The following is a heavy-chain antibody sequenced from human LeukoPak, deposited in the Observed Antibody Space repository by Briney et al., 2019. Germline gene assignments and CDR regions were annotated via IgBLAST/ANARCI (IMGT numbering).Heavy chain of an antibody. CDR3: AKDRMYYDFWSGYSVDAFDI. V-gene: IGHV3-30*02. D-gene: IGHD3-3*01. CDR1: GFTFSSYG. J-gene: IGHJ3*02. Sequence: PGGSLRLSCAASGFTFSSYGMHWVRQAPGKGREWVAFIRYDGSNKYYADSVKDRFTISRDNSKNTLYLQMNSLRAEDTAVYYCAKDRMYYDFWSGYSVDAFDIWGQGTMVTVSS. CDR2: IRYDGSNK.